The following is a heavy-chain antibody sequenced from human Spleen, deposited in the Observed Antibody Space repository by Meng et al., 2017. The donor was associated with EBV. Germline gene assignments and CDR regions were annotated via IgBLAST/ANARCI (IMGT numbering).Heavy chain of an antibody. CDR2: IRSKPNSFAT. Sequence: EVQLLESGGYLVQPGGSLRLSCAASGFTFSGSAMHWVRQASGKGLEWVGRIRSKPNSFATAYAASAKGRFTISRDDSKNTAYLQLNSLKSEDTAVYYCIRQPDPPAGFGELYSDYWGQGILVTVSS. D-gene: IGHD3-10*01. CDR1: GFTFSGSA. CDR3: IRQPDPPAGFGELYSDY. J-gene: IGHJ4*02. V-gene: IGHV3-73*01.